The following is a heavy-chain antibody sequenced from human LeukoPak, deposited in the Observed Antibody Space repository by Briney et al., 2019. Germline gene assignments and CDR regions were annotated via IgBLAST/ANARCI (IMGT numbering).Heavy chain of an antibody. Sequence: ASVKVSCKASGYTFTSYYMHWVRQAPGQGLEWMGIINPSGGSTSYAQKFQGRVTMTRDTSTSTVYMELSSLRSEDTAAYYCARDGSSGYYYGTPGYYYYYGMDVWGQGTTVTVSS. J-gene: IGHJ6*02. D-gene: IGHD3-22*01. CDR3: ARDGSSGYYYGTPGYYYYYGMDV. V-gene: IGHV1-46*01. CDR1: GYTFTSYY. CDR2: INPSGGST.